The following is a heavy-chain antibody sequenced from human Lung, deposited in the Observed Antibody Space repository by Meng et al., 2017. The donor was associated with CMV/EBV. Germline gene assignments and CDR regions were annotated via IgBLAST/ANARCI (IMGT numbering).Heavy chain of an antibody. D-gene: IGHD3-3*01. CDR1: GYTFGGHY. CDR2: INPNSGGT. V-gene: IGHV1-2*02. J-gene: IGHJ6*02. Sequence: ASXXVSXKASGYTFGGHYMHWLRQATGQGLEWMGWINPNSGGTNYAEKFQGRVTMTRDTSINTAYMELSRLRSDDTAVYYCARDVNSRSGYVYYYYGMAFWXQGTTVTVSS. CDR3: ARDVNSRSGYVYYYYGMAF.